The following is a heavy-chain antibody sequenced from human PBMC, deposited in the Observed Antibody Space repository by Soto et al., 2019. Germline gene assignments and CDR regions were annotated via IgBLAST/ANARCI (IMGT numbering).Heavy chain of an antibody. Sequence: PSETLSLTCTVSGGSISSYYWSWIRQPPGEGLEWIGYIYYSGSTNYNPSLKSRVTISVDTSKNQFSLKLSSVTAADTAVYYCARANPGQWLIDYWGQGTLVTVSS. V-gene: IGHV4-59*01. J-gene: IGHJ4*02. D-gene: IGHD6-19*01. CDR1: GGSISSYY. CDR2: IYYSGST. CDR3: ARANPGQWLIDY.